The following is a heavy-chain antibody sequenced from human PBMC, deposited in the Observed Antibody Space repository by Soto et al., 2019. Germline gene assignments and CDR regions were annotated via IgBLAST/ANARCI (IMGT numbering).Heavy chain of an antibody. CDR1: GFTFSDYY. V-gene: IGHV3-11*05. J-gene: IGHJ3*02. CDR2: ISSSSGYT. CDR3: ARDADILTGSDAFDI. Sequence: QVQLVESGGGLVKPGGSLRLSCAASGFTFSDYYMSWIRQAPGKGLEWVSYISSSSGYTNYADSVKGRFTISRDNAKNSLYLQMNSLRAEDTAVYYCARDADILTGSDAFDIWGQGTMVTVSS. D-gene: IGHD3-9*01.